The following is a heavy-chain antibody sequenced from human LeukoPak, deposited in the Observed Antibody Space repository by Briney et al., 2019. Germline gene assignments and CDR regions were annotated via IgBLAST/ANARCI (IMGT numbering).Heavy chain of an antibody. CDR2: MYSGGST. CDR1: GFTVSSNY. Sequence: PAGSLRLSCAASGFTVSSNYMSWVRQAPGKGLEWVSVMYSGGSTYYADSVKGRFTISRDNSKNTLYLQMNSLRAEDTAVYYCARVLMDYYDSSGDSYYFDYWGQGTLVTVSS. CDR3: ARVLMDYYDSSGDSYYFDY. D-gene: IGHD3-22*01. J-gene: IGHJ4*02. V-gene: IGHV3-66*01.